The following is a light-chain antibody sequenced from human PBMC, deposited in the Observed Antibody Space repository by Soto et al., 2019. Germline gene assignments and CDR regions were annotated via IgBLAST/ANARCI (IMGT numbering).Light chain of an antibody. CDR2: GAS. CDR1: QSVTST. CDR3: QQYNNWPRT. Sequence: EIVMTQSPATLSVSPGERATVSXXASQSVTSTLDWYXQKXGMAPRXXXYGASTRAAGIPARFSGSGSGTEFTLTISSLQSEDFAVYYCQQYNNWPRTFGQGTKVDIK. V-gene: IGKV3-15*01. J-gene: IGKJ1*01.